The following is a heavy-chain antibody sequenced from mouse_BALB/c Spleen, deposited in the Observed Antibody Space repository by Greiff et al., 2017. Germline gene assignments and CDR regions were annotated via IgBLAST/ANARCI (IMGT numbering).Heavy chain of an antibody. V-gene: IGHV1-15*01. CDR2: IDPETGGT. Sequence: VKLQESGAELVRPGASVTLSCKASGYTFTDYEMHWVKQTPVHGLEWIGAIDPETGGTAYNQKFKGKATLTADKSSSTAYMELRSLTSEDSAVYYCTRLIPFAYWGQGTLVTVSA. J-gene: IGHJ3*01. CDR3: TRLIPFAY. D-gene: IGHD2-4*01. CDR1: GYTFTDYE.